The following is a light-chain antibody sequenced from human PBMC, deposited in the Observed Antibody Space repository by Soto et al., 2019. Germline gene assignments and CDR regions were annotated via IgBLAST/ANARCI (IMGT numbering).Light chain of an antibody. CDR1: SSNIGEGYA. Sequence: QSVLTQPPSVSGAPGQRVTISCTGSSSNIGEGYAVHWYRQLPGTAPKLLISDNNNRPSGVPDRFSASKSGTSASLAITGLQAEDEAHYYCQSSDNSREWDVVFGGGTKLTV. V-gene: IGLV1-40*01. CDR3: QSSDNSREWDVV. J-gene: IGLJ2*01. CDR2: DNN.